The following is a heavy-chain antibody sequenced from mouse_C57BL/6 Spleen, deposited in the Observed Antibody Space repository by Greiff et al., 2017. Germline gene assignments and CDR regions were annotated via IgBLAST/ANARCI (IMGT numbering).Heavy chain of an antibody. V-gene: IGHV1-15*01. Sequence: VQLQQSGAELVRPGASVTLSCKASGYTFTDYEMHWVKQTPVHGLEWIGAIDPETGGTAYNQKFKGKAILTADKSSRTAYMELRSLTSEDSAVYYCTRLDSSGYYAMDYWGQGTSVTVSS. J-gene: IGHJ4*01. D-gene: IGHD3-2*02. CDR1: GYTFTDYE. CDR3: TRLDSSGYYAMDY. CDR2: IDPETGGT.